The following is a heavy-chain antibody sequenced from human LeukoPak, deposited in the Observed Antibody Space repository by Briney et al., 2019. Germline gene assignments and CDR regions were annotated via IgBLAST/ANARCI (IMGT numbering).Heavy chain of an antibody. D-gene: IGHD3-10*01. CDR2: ISGRGGST. Sequence: GGSPRLSCAPAGFSFSSYAMSWVRQAPGKGLEWVSAISGRGGSTYYADSVKGRLTISRDNSKNTLHLQMKSLRAEDTAVYYCASRYGSGSQHPFDYWGQGTLVTVSS. V-gene: IGHV3-23*01. CDR3: ASRYGSGSQHPFDY. CDR1: GFSFSSYA. J-gene: IGHJ4*02.